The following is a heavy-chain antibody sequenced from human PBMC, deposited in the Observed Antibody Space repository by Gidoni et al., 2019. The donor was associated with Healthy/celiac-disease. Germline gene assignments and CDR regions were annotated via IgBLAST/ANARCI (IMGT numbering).Heavy chain of an antibody. CDR2: INHSGST. CDR3: ARAHPALYYYDSSGYYGRYYFDY. J-gene: IGHJ4*02. D-gene: IGHD3-22*01. Sequence: QVQLQQWGAGLLKPSETLSLTCAVYGGSFSGYYWSGIRRPPGKGLEWIGEINHSGSTNYNPSLKSRVTISVDTSKNQFSLKLSSVTAADTAVYYCARAHPALYYYDSSGYYGRYYFDYWGQGTLVTVSS. V-gene: IGHV4-34*01. CDR1: GGSFSGYY.